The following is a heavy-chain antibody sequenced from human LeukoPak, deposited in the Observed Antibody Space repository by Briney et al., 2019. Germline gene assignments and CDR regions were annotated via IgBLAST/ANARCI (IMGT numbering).Heavy chain of an antibody. CDR2: IIPIFGTA. CDR1: GGTFSSYA. CDR3: ARRPVYYDSSGYFDY. Sequence: ASVKVSCKASGGTFSSYAISWLRQAPGQGLEWMRGIIPIFGTANYAQKFQGRVTITADESTSTAYMELSSLRSEDTAVYYCARRPVYYDSSGYFDYWGQGTLVTVSS. D-gene: IGHD3-22*01. V-gene: IGHV1-69*13. J-gene: IGHJ4*02.